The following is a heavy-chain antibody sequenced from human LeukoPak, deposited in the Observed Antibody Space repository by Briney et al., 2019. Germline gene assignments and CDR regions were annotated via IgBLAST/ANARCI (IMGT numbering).Heavy chain of an antibody. Sequence: GGSLRLSCAASGFTFNSYSMNWFRQAPGKGLEWVSSISSSSRFIYYADSVKGRFTISRDNAKNSLYLQVNILRAEDTAVYYLSKAHQILWFGELLSPSFDYWGQGNLVTVSS. D-gene: IGHD3-10*01. V-gene: IGHV3-21*04. CDR2: ISSSSRFI. CDR1: GFTFNSYS. J-gene: IGHJ4*02. CDR3: SKAHQILWFGELLSPSFDY.